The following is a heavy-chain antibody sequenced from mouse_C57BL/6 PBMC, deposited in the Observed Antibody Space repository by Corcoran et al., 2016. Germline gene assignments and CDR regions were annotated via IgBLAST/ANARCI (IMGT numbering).Heavy chain of an antibody. CDR3: ARDSSGYYFDY. V-gene: IGHV1-80*01. J-gene: IGHJ2*01. Sequence: VQLQQSGPELVKPGASVKISCKASGYAFSSYWMNWVKQRPGKGLEWIGQIYPGDGDTNYNGKFKGKATLTADKSSSTAYMQLSSLTSEDSAVYFCARDSSGYYFDYWGQGTTLTVSS. D-gene: IGHD3-2*02. CDR2: IYPGDGDT. CDR1: GYAFSSYW.